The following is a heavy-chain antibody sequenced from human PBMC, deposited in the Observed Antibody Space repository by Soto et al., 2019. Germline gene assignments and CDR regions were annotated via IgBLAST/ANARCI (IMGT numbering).Heavy chain of an antibody. CDR3: ASDSCHSSSSSGFDY. CDR2: ISAYNGNT. J-gene: IGHJ4*02. D-gene: IGHD6-6*01. CDR1: GYTFTSYG. V-gene: IGHV1-18*04. Sequence: ASVKVSCKASGYTFTSYGISWVRQAPGQGLEWMGWISAYNGNTNYAQKLQGRVTMTTDTSTSTAYMELRSLRSDDTAVYYCASDSCHSSSSSGFDYRCQGTRATVSS.